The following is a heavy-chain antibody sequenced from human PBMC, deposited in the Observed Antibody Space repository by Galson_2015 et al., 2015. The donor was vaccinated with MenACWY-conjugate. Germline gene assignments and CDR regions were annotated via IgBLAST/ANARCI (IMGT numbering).Heavy chain of an antibody. V-gene: IGHV4-59*08. J-gene: IGHJ4*01. CDR2: GSYSGSA. CDR1: LGSISTYY. Sequence: ETLSLTCTVSLGSISTYYWSWIRQPPGKGLEWIGHGSYSGSANYNPSLRSRVTLSVDSSKNQFSLRLSSVTATDTAVYYCARHRPTFNQQLAADYFDYWG. D-gene: IGHD3-16*01. CDR3: ARHRPTFNQQLAADYFDY.